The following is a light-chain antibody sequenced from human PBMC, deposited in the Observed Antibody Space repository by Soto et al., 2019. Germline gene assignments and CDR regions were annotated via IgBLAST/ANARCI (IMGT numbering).Light chain of an antibody. J-gene: IGKJ5*01. CDR2: DAS. CDR1: QGISSA. CDR3: QQFNNYPT. Sequence: AIQMTQSPYSLSASVGDRVTITCRASQGISSALAWYQQKPGKAPKLLIYDASSLESGVPSRFSGSGSGTDFTLTISSLQPEDFATYYCQQFNNYPTFGQGTRLEI. V-gene: IGKV1D-13*01.